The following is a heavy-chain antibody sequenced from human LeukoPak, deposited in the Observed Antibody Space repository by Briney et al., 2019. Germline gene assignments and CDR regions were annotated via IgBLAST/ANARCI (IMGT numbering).Heavy chain of an antibody. D-gene: IGHD4-23*01. CDR2: IYHSGNT. CDR1: GDPTNTNY. Sequence: SETLSLTCTVSGDPTNTNYWTWIRQPPGKGLEWIGGIYHSGNTNYNPSLKSRVSISVDTSKNQISLELSSVTAADTAVFYCARGFDYGGSPYYYYYAMDVWGQGTTVTVSS. V-gene: IGHV4-59*01. J-gene: IGHJ6*02. CDR3: ARGFDYGGSPYYYYYAMDV.